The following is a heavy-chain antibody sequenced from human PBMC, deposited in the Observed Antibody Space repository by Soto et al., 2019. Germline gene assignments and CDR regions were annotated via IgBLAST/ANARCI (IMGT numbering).Heavy chain of an antibody. D-gene: IGHD6-19*01. Sequence: QVQLVESGGGVVQPGRSLRLSCAASGFTFSSYGMHWVRQAPGKGLEWLSLISSDGSIQYYADSVKGRFTTSRDNSKSTLFLQMRSLKSEDTAVYYCAKGRQFSGRTLAGSWGQGTLVAVSS. CDR2: ISSDGSIQ. V-gene: IGHV3-30*18. J-gene: IGHJ5*02. CDR3: AKGRQFSGRTLAGS. CDR1: GFTFSSYG.